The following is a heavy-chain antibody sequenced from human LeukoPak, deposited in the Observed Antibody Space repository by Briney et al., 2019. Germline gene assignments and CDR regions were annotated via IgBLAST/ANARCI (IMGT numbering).Heavy chain of an antibody. D-gene: IGHD1/OR15-1a*01. CDR2: ISPGDSGI. Sequence: GESLKISCKGSGYSFTNFWIGWVRQLPGKGLEWMGVISPGDSGIRYSPSFQGQVTISVDKSISTAYLQWSSLKASDSAMYYCAAGGTSAPWGQGTLVTVSS. CDR1: GYSFTNFW. V-gene: IGHV5-51*01. J-gene: IGHJ5*02. CDR3: AAGGTSAP.